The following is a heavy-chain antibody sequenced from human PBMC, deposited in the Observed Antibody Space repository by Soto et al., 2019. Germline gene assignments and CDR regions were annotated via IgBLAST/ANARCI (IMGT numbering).Heavy chain of an antibody. CDR3: ARINSSSWYERYLLAS. V-gene: IGHV4-31*03. Sequence: SETLSLTCTVSGGSISSGGYYWSWIRQHPGKGLEWIGYIYYSGSTYYNPSLKSRVTISVDTSKNQFSLKLSSVTAADTAVYYCARINSSSWYERYLLASWGKETLVIVAS. D-gene: IGHD6-13*01. J-gene: IGHJ5*01. CDR1: GGSISSGGYY. CDR2: IYYSGST.